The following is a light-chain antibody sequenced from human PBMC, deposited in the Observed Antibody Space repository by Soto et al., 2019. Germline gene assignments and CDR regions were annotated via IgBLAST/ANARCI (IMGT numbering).Light chain of an antibody. J-gene: IGLJ1*01. Sequence: QSVLTQPASVSGSPGQSFSISSSGTSSDVGAHNFVSWYQQHPGKAPKLKIYEVSNRPSGVSDRFSGSKSGNTASLTISGLQAEDEADYYCNSYTNTAARVFGTGTKVNVL. CDR3: NSYTNTAARV. CDR2: EVS. CDR1: SSDVGAHNF. V-gene: IGLV2-14*01.